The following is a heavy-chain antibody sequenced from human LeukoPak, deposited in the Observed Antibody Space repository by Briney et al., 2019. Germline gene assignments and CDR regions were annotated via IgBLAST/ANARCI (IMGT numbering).Heavy chain of an antibody. V-gene: IGHV4-61*02. D-gene: IGHD4-23*01. CDR3: ASLDYGGNRGYYFDY. CDR1: GGSISSGSYY. Sequence: SQTLSLTCTVSGGSISSGSYYWSWIRQPAGKGLEWIGRTYTSGSTNYNPSLKSRVTISVDTSKNQFSLKLSSVTAADTAVYYCASLDYGGNRGYYFDYWGQGTLVTVSS. J-gene: IGHJ4*02. CDR2: TYTSGST.